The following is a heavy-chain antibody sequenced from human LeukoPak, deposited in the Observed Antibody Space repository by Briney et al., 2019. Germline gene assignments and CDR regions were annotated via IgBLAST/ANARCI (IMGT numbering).Heavy chain of an antibody. Sequence: GGSLRLSCAASGFTFSSYWMSWVRQAPGKGLEWVANIKGDGSEKYYVDSVRGRFTISRDNAKNSLYLQMNSLRAEDTAVYYCARDEAAVSGPGGYWGQGTPVTVSS. CDR1: GFTFSSYW. CDR3: ARDEAAVSGPGGY. V-gene: IGHV3-7*01. D-gene: IGHD6-19*01. CDR2: IKGDGSEK. J-gene: IGHJ4*02.